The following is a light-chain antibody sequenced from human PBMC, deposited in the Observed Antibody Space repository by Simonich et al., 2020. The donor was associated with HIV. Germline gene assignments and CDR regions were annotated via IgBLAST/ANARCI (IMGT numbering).Light chain of an antibody. CDR2: DAS. J-gene: IGKJ3*01. CDR1: QSVGSS. CDR3: QQRSNWPTFT. Sequence: EIVLTQSPATLSLSPGERATLSCRASQSVGSSLAWYQQKPGQAPSLLIYDASNRATGIPARLSGSGSGTDFTLTISSLEPEDFAVYFCQQRSNWPTFTFGPGTKVDIK. V-gene: IGKV3-11*01.